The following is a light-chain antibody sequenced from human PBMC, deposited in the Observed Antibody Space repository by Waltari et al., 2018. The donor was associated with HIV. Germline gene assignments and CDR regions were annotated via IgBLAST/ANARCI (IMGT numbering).Light chain of an antibody. CDR3: QQYNSYWT. CDR2: KAS. J-gene: IGKJ1*01. V-gene: IGKV1-5*03. Sequence: DIQMTQSPSTLSASVGDRVTITCRASQSISNWLAWYQQEPGKAPKLLIYKASSLQSGAPSRFSGSGYGTEFTLTISSLQPDDFATYYCQQYNSYWTYGQGTKVEIK. CDR1: QSISNW.